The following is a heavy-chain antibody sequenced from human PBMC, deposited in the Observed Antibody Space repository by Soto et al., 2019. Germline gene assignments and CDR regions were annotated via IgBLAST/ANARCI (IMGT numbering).Heavy chain of an antibody. CDR3: AKRKEVYYYGMDV. CDR2: INQDGSEK. J-gene: IGHJ6*02. V-gene: IGHV3-7*01. Sequence: EVQLVESGGALVQPGGSLRLSCAASGFTFGSYWMSWVRQAPGNGLEWVANINQDGSEKYYVDSVKGRFTISRDNAKNSLYLQVNSLRAEDTAVYYCAKRKEVYYYGMDVWGQGTTVTVSS. CDR1: GFTFGSYW.